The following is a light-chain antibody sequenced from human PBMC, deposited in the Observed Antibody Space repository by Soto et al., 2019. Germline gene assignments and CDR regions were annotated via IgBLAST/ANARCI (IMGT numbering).Light chain of an antibody. CDR3: QQYGSSRRT. CDR2: GAS. Sequence: EIVLTQSPGTQSLSPGERATLSCRASQSVSSSYLAWYQQKPGQAPRLLIYGASSRATGIPDRFSGSGSGTDFTLTISRLEPEDFAVYYCQQYGSSRRTFGLGTRLEIK. CDR1: QSVSSSY. J-gene: IGKJ5*01. V-gene: IGKV3-20*01.